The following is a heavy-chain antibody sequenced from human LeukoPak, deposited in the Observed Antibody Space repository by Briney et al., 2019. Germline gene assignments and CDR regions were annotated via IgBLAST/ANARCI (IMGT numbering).Heavy chain of an antibody. D-gene: IGHD3-16*01. CDR3: ARVVTRLREGDYYYDMDV. J-gene: IGHJ6*02. CDR1: GYTFTNYA. V-gene: IGHV1-3*01. CDR2: IIAGNGNT. Sequence: ASVKVSCKASGYTFTNYALHWVRQAPGQRLEWMGWIIAGNGNTEYSQKFQGRVTITRDTSASTAYMGLSSLISEDTSVYYCARVVTRLREGDYYYDMDVWGQGTTVTVSS.